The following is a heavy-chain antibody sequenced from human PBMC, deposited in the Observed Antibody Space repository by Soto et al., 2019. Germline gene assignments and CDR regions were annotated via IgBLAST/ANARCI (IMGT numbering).Heavy chain of an antibody. Sequence: QVQLQESGPGLVKPSGTLSLTCAVSSGSIRSSNWWSWVRQPPGKGLEWIGESYHSGSTNYNPSLKSRVTISVDKSKNQFSLKLSSVTAADTAVYYCARAEDNCSGGSCYPGPFDYWGQGTLVTVSS. J-gene: IGHJ4*02. CDR1: SGSIRSSNW. CDR2: SYHSGST. CDR3: ARAEDNCSGGSCYPGPFDY. D-gene: IGHD2-15*01. V-gene: IGHV4-4*02.